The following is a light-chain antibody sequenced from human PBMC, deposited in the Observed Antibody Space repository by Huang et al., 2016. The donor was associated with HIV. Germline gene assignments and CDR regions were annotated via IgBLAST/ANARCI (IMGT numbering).Light chain of an antibody. V-gene: IGKV1-9*01. Sequence: IQLTQPPSSLAALVGDRVTTPSRASQGIGRSLVWYQQKPGKAPKLLIYAASTLNRVVPSRFGSSGAGTDFTLTIGSQQPEDFATYYCQQLKTYPITFGQGTQVDIK. CDR2: AAS. CDR1: QGIGRS. J-gene: IGKJ3*01. CDR3: QQLKTYPIT.